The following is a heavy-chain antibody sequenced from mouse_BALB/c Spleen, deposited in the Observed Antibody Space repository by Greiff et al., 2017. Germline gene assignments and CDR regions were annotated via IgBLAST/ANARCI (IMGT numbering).Heavy chain of an antibody. J-gene: IGHJ4*01. CDR1: GYTFTSYW. D-gene: IGHD2-1*01. CDR2: INPSNGRT. Sequence: VQLQQPGAELVKPGASVKLSCKASGYTFTSYWMHLVKQRPGQGLEWIGEINPSNGRTNYNEKFKSKATLTVDKSSSTAYMQLSSLTSEDSAVYYCARDYYGNYGNYAMDYWGQGTSVTVSS. CDR3: ARDYYGNYGNYAMDY. V-gene: IGHV1S81*02.